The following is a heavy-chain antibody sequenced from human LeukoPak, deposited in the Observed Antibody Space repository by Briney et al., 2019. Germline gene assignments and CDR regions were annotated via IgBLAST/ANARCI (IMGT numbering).Heavy chain of an antibody. V-gene: IGHV4-34*01. Sequence: SETLSLTCAVYGGSLSGYYWSWIRQPPGKGLEWIGEINHSGSTKYNPSLKSRVTISVDTSKNQFSLNLSSVTAADSAVYYCARVVVGGSREREHEHYYMDVWGKGTTVTVSS. CDR2: INHSGST. CDR1: GGSLSGYY. D-gene: IGHD2-15*01. CDR3: ARVVVGGSREREHEHYYMDV. J-gene: IGHJ6*03.